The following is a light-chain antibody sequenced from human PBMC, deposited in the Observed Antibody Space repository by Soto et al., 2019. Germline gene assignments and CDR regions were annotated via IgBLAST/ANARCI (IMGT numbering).Light chain of an antibody. CDR3: GTWDSSLTVWV. J-gene: IGLJ3*02. CDR2: ENN. Sequence: QSVLTQPTSVSAAPGQTVTISCAGSSSNIGNNFVSWYQQLPGTAPKLLIYENNKRPSGIPDRFSGSKSGTSASLGITGLQTGDEAVYYCGTWDSSLTVWVFGGGTKLTVL. CDR1: SSNIGNNF. V-gene: IGLV1-51*02.